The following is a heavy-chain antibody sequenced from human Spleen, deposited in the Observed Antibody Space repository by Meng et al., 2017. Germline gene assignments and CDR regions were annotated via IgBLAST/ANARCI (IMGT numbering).Heavy chain of an antibody. D-gene: IGHD2-15*01. CDR2: ISAHNGDT. Sequence: ASVKVSCKASGYTFIDYGISWVRQAPGQGLEWMGRISAHNGDTKYAQKFQGRVTMTRDTSISTAYMELSRLRSDDTAVYYCARDWKGISETYDYWGQGTLVTVSS. CDR3: ARDWKGISETYDY. CDR1: GYTFIDYG. J-gene: IGHJ4*02. V-gene: IGHV1-18*01.